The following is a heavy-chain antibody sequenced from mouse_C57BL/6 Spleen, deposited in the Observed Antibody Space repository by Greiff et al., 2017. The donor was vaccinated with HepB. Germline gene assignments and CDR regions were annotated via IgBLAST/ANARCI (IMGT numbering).Heavy chain of an antibody. CDR3: ARPYYSYAMDY. V-gene: IGHV1-18*01. CDR1: GYTFTDYN. D-gene: IGHD1-1*01. J-gene: IGHJ4*01. Sequence: VQLQQSGPELVKPGASVKIPCKASGYTFTDYNMDWVKQSHGKSLEWIGAINPNNGGTIYNQKFKGKATLTVDKSSSTAYMELRSLTSEDTAVYYCARPYYSYAMDYWGQGTSVTVSS. CDR2: INPNNGGT.